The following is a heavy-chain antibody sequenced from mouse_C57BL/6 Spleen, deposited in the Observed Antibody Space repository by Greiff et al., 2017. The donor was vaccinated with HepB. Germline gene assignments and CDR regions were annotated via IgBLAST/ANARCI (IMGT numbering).Heavy chain of an antibody. CDR1: GYTFTDYY. CDR2: INPNNGGT. D-gene: IGHD4-1*01. J-gene: IGHJ1*03. Sequence: EVQLQQSGPELVKPGASVKISCKASGYTFTDYYMNWVKQSHGKSLEWIGDINPNNGGTSYNQKFKGKATLTVDKSSSTAYMELRSLTSEDSAVYYCARWESYVWGTGTTVTVSS. V-gene: IGHV1-26*01. CDR3: ARWESYV.